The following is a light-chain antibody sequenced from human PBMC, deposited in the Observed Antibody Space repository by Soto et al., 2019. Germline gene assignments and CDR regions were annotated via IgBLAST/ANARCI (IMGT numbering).Light chain of an antibody. Sequence: DIQMTQSPSSLSASVGDRVTITCRASQSISSYLNWYQQKPGKAPKLLIYAASSLQSGVPSRFSCSGSGTDFTLTISSLQPEDFATYYCQQRYSSLLTFGGGTKVEIK. CDR3: QQRYSSLLT. CDR1: QSISSY. V-gene: IGKV1-39*01. CDR2: AAS. J-gene: IGKJ4*01.